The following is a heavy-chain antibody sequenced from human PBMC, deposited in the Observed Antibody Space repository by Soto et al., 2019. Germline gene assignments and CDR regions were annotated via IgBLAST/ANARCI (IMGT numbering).Heavy chain of an antibody. CDR1: GFTFSSYA. Sequence: GGSLRLSCAASGFTFSSYAMSWVRQAPGKGLEWVSGISGSGGSTYYADSVKGRFTISRDNSKNTLYLQMNSLRAEDTAVYYCARDGPPFTYYDFWSGYSNYGMDVWGQGTTVTVSS. CDR2: ISGSGGST. V-gene: IGHV3-23*01. D-gene: IGHD3-3*01. J-gene: IGHJ6*02. CDR3: ARDGPPFTYYDFWSGYSNYGMDV.